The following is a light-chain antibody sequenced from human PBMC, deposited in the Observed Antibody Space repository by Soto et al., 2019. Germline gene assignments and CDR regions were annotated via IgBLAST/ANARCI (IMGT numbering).Light chain of an antibody. CDR1: QTVSSN. Sequence: ERVMTQSPATLSVSPGERVTLSCRASQTVSSNLAWYLQRPCQAHRLLIYGASTRATGIPARFSGSGSGTEFTLSISSLQSEDFGVYYCQQYNNWPPITFGQGTRLEIK. V-gene: IGKV3-15*01. CDR3: QQYNNWPPIT. J-gene: IGKJ5*01. CDR2: GAS.